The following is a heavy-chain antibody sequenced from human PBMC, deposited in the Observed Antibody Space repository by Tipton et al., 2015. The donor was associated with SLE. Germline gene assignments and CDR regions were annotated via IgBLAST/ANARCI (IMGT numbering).Heavy chain of an antibody. J-gene: IGHJ5*02. Sequence: TLSLTCTVSGGSISSSSYYWGWIRQPPGKGLEWIGYIYYSGSTNYNPSLKSRVTISVDTSKNQFSLKLSSVTAADTAVYYCALTIFGAVFDPWGQGTLVTVSS. CDR3: ALTIFGAVFDP. V-gene: IGHV4-61*05. CDR2: IYYSGST. D-gene: IGHD3-3*01. CDR1: GGSISSSSYY.